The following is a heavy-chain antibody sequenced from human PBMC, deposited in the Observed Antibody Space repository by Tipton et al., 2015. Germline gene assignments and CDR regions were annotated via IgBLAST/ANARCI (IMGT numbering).Heavy chain of an antibody. D-gene: IGHD2-21*01. CDR3: ATGGANSKFHDF. V-gene: IGHV4-39*06. Sequence: TLSLTCTVSGGSITSAAYYWGWIRQPPGKGLEWIGNINHSGRTYYKTSLKSRVTMSIDTSKNQLALKLTSVTAADTAVYYCATGGANSKFHDFWGQGTLVTVSS. CDR2: INHSGRT. J-gene: IGHJ4*02. CDR1: GGSITSAAYY.